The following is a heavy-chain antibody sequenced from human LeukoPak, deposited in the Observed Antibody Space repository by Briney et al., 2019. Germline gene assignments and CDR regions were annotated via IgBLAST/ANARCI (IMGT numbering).Heavy chain of an antibody. CDR2: IRYDGSNK. CDR1: GFTFSSDA. CDR3: AKESRRYGDYGYLDY. V-gene: IGHV3-30*02. Sequence: GGSLRLSCAASGFTFSSDAMHWVRQAPGKGLEWVAFIRYDGSNKYYADSVKGRFTISRDNSKNTLYLQMNSLGAEDTAVYYCAKESRRYGDYGYLDYWGQGTLVTVSS. D-gene: IGHD4-17*01. J-gene: IGHJ4*02.